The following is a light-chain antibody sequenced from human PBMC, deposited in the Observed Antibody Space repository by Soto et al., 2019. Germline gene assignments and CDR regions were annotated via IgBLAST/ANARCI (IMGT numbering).Light chain of an antibody. Sequence: EIVMTPSPATLSVSPVERATLSCRASQSVSSYLAWYQQKPGQAPRLLIYGASSRATGIPARFSGGGSGTDFTLAIGRLEPEDFAVYYCQQYGSSPRTFGQGTKVDIK. CDR2: GAS. CDR3: QQYGSSPRT. V-gene: IGKV3-20*01. CDR1: QSVSSY. J-gene: IGKJ1*01.